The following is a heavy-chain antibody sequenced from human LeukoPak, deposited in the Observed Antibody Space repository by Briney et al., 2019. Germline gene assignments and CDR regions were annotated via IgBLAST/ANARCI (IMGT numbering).Heavy chain of an antibody. CDR1: GFTFSNAW. J-gene: IGHJ4*02. CDR2: IKSKTDGGTT. CDR3: ARRAGAYSYPYDY. D-gene: IGHD4/OR15-4a*01. V-gene: IGHV3-15*01. Sequence: GGSLRLSCAASGFTFSNAWMSWVRQAPGKGLEWVGRIKSKTDGGTTDYAAPVKGRFTISRDDSKNTLYLQMNSLRAEDTAVYYCARRAGAYSYPYDYWGQGTLVTVSS.